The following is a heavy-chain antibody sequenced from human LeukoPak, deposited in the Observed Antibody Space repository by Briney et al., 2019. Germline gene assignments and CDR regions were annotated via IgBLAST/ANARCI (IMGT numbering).Heavy chain of an antibody. CDR1: GFSFSTYN. V-gene: IGHV3-23*01. D-gene: IGHD4-17*01. CDR2: IGDSGRST. CDR3: AKGGSLTTVTHFDY. Sequence: GGSLRLSCEASGFSFSTYNMNWVRQAPGKGLEWVSGIGDSGRSTYYADSVKGRFSISRDNSKNTLYLQINSLRAEDTAVYYCAKGGSLTTVTHFDYWGQGTLVTVPS. J-gene: IGHJ4*02.